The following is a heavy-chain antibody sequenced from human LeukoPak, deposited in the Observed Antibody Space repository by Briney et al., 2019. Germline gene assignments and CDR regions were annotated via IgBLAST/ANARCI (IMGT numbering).Heavy chain of an antibody. Sequence: GGSLRLSCVASGFTFSSYSMSWVRQAPGKGLEWVSAISTNGDSTPYADSVKGRLTISRDNSKNTLYLEMNSLRAEDTAIYYCAKGRGYCTGGSCYSDYWGQGTLVTVSS. J-gene: IGHJ4*02. CDR2: ISTNGDST. D-gene: IGHD2-15*01. CDR3: AKGRGYCTGGSCYSDY. CDR1: GFTFSSYS. V-gene: IGHV3-23*01.